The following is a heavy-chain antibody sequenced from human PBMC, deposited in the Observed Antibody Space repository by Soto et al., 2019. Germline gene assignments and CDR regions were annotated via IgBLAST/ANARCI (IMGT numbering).Heavy chain of an antibody. CDR2: IYYSGST. CDR3: ARKAYYGSGSYYFYFDY. J-gene: IGHJ4*02. V-gene: IGHV4-59*01. Sequence: SETLSLTCTVSGGSISSYYWSWIRQPPGKGLEWIGYIYYSGSTNYNPSLKSRVTISVDTSKNQFSLKLSSVTAADTAVYYCARKAYYGSGSYYFYFDYWGQGTLVTV. D-gene: IGHD3-10*01. CDR1: GGSISSYY.